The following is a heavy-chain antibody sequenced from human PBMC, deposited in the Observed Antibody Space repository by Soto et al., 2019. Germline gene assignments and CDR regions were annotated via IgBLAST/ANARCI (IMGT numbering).Heavy chain of an antibody. CDR1: GFTFSSYS. V-gene: IGHV3-21*01. Sequence: PGGSLRLSCAASGFTFSSYSMNWVRQAPGKGLEWVSSISSSSSYIYYADSVKGRFTISRDNAKNSLYLQMNSLRAEDTAVYYCASLVDPAMVSVYWGQGTLVTVSS. J-gene: IGHJ4*02. D-gene: IGHD5-18*01. CDR2: ISSSSSYI. CDR3: ASLVDPAMVSVY.